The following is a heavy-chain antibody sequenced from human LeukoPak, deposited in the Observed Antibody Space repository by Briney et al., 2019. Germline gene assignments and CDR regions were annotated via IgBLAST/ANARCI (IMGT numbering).Heavy chain of an antibody. CDR1: GFTFSTYY. CDR2: INREGSST. V-gene: IGHV3-74*01. CDR3: ATSPTIKGGFDS. J-gene: IGHJ4*02. Sequence: PGGSLRLSCAASGFTFSTYYMYWVRQAPGKGLVWVARINREGSSTSYADSVKGRFTISRDVAKNTLYLQMNSLRAEDTAVYYCATSPTIKGGFDSWGQGTLVTVSS. D-gene: IGHD4/OR15-4a*01.